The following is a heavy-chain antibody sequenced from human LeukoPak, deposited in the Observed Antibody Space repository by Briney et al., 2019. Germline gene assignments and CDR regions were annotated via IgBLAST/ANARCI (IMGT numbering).Heavy chain of an antibody. CDR1: GYTFTSYG. V-gene: IGHV1-18*01. CDR2: ISAYNGNT. D-gene: IGHD5-24*01. Sequence: ASVKVSCKASGYTFTSYGISWVRQAPGQGLEWMGWISAYNGNTNYAQKLQGRVTMTTDTSTSTAYMELRSLRSDDTAVYYCARSQGRAGYNSVVNIFAYWGQGPLVTVPS. CDR3: ARSQGRAGYNSVVNIFAY. J-gene: IGHJ4*02.